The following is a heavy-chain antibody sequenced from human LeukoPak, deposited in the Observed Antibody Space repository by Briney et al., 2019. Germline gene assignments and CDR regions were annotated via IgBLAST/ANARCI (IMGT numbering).Heavy chain of an antibody. CDR2: ISGSGGST. V-gene: IGHV3-23*01. CDR1: GFTFSSYG. CDR3: AKDGYYYDSSGYFDY. Sequence: GGSLRLSCAASGFTFSSYGMSWVRQAPGKGLEWVSAISGSGGSTYYADSVKGRFTISRDNSKNTLYLQMNSLRAEDTAVYYCAKDGYYYDSSGYFDYWGQGTLVTVSS. D-gene: IGHD3-22*01. J-gene: IGHJ4*02.